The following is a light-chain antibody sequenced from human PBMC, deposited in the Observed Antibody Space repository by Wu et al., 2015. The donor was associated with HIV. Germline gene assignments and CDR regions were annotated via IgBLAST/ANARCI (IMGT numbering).Light chain of an antibody. V-gene: IGKV3-11*01. CDR2: DAS. CDR3: QQRSNWPLLT. Sequence: EIVLTQSPATLSLSPGRRATLSCRASQSIDSDLGWYQQRPGQAPRLLIYDASNRATGIPARFSGSGSGTEFTLTISSLEPEDFAVYYCQQRSNWPLLTLGGGTKVEIK. J-gene: IGKJ4*01. CDR1: QSIDSD.